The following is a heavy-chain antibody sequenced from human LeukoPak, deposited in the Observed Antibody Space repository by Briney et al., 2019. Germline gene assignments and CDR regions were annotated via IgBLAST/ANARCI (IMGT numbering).Heavy chain of an antibody. CDR1: GFAFSNYA. V-gene: IGHV3-23*01. CDR2: LSGGGDSR. Sequence: GGSLRLSCAASGFAFSNYAMSWVRQAPGQGLKWFSSLSGGGDSRYYADSVMGRFTISRDNSKNTLYLQMNSLRAEDTAVYYCAKAVRSMVTGGGYFDSWGQGTLVTVSS. J-gene: IGHJ4*02. D-gene: IGHD3-10*01. CDR3: AKAVRSMVTGGGYFDS.